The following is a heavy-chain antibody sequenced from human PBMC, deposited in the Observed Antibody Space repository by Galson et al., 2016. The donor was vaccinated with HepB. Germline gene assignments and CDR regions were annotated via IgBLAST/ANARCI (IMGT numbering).Heavy chain of an antibody. CDR1: GFTFSNYG. CDR2: ESMDGRRK. Sequence: SLRLSCAASGFTFSNYGMQWVRQAPGKGLEWVAAESMDGRRKFYADSVKGRFTISRDNSNSMLFLQMSSLRADDTAVYYCARRHEYCPPVGCSVDYWGQGTLVSVSS. CDR3: ARRHEYCPPVGCSVDY. D-gene: IGHD2/OR15-2a*01. V-gene: IGHV3-30*03. J-gene: IGHJ4*02.